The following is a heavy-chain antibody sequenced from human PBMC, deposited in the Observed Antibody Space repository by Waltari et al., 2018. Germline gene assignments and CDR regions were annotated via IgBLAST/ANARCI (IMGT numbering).Heavy chain of an antibody. V-gene: IGHV1-69*12. Sequence: QVQLVQSGAEVKKPGSSVKVSCKASGGTFSSYAISWVRQAPGQGLEWMGGIIPIFGTANYAQKFQGRVTITADESTSTAYMERSSLRSEDTAVYYCARDHGPSGSYPGYYFDYWGQGTLVTVSS. CDR2: IIPIFGTA. CDR1: GGTFSSYA. J-gene: IGHJ4*02. CDR3: ARDHGPSGSYPGYYFDY. D-gene: IGHD1-26*01.